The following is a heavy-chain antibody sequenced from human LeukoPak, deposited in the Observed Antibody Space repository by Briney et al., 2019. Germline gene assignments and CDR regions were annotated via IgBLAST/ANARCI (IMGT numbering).Heavy chain of an antibody. V-gene: IGHV3-23*01. Sequence: GGSLRLSCTASGFSLMPHAMNWIRQAPGKGLEWVSTISGSAGDTVYADSVKGRFTISRDNSKDTLYLQVNSLRAEDTAVYYCAKRGLVGSSGFKNNWFGPWGQGTLVTVSS. J-gene: IGHJ5*02. CDR1: GFSLMPHA. D-gene: IGHD3-22*01. CDR2: ISGSAGDT. CDR3: AKRGLVGSSGFKNNWFGP.